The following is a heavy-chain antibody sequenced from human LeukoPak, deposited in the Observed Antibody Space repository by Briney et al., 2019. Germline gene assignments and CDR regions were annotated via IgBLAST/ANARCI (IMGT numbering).Heavy chain of an antibody. CDR2: IYGGGST. CDR3: GKNRYSGSLSPFDI. CDR1: GFTVSSSY. V-gene: IGHV3-53*01. Sequence: PGGSLRLSCAASGFTVSSSYMNWVRQAPGKGLEWVSLIYGGGSTYYADSVKGRFTISRDNSKNTLYLQMNSLRAEDTAVYYCGKNRYSGSLSPFDIWGQGTMVTVSS. J-gene: IGHJ3*02. D-gene: IGHD1-26*01.